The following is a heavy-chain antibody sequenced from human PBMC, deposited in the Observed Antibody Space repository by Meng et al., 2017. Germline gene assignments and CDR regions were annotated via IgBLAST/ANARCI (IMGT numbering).Heavy chain of an antibody. J-gene: IGHJ4*02. Sequence: GQLQQWGAGLLKPSETLSLTCAVYGGSFSGYYWSWIRQPPGKGLEWIGEINHSGSTNYNPSLKSRVTISVDTSKNQFSLKLSSVTAADTAVYYCARGRYFDWLSYRYYFDYWGQGTLVTVSS. V-gene: IGHV4-34*01. D-gene: IGHD3-9*01. CDR3: ARGRYFDWLSYRYYFDY. CDR1: GGSFSGYY. CDR2: INHSGST.